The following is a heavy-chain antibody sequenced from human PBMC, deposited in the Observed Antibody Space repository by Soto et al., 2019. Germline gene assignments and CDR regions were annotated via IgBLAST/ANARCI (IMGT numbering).Heavy chain of an antibody. D-gene: IGHD3-10*01. V-gene: IGHV1-69*01. Sequence: SGYAISWVRQAPRQGLEWMGGIIPIFGTANYAQKFQGRVTITADESTSTAYMELSSLRSEDTVVYYCARDQSFDRSYYYGIDVWAQGTTVTV. CDR3: ARDQSFDRSYYYGIDV. CDR2: IIPIFGTA. J-gene: IGHJ6*02. CDR1: SGYA.